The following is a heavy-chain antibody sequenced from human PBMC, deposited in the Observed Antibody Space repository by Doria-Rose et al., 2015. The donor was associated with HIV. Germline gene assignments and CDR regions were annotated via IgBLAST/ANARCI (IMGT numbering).Heavy chain of an antibody. D-gene: IGHD1-1*01. CDR2: INHSGST. CDR3: ARGLLRGGWNDVDYYYGMDV. V-gene: IGHV4-34*01. Sequence: QVQLQESGAGLVKPSETLSLTCAVFGGSFSGYYWSWIRQPPGKGLEWIGEINHSGSTNYNTSLKSRVTISLDTSKTLFSLTLSSVTAADTAVYYCARGLLRGGWNDVDYYYGMDVWGQGTTVTVSS. CDR1: GGSFSGYY. J-gene: IGHJ6*02.